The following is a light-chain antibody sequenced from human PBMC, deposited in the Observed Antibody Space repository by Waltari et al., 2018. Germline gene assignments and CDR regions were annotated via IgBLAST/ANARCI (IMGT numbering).Light chain of an antibody. V-gene: IGKV1-5*03. Sequence: DIQMTQSPSTLSAFVGDRVTITCRASQSISGWLAWYQQKPGKAPNLLIFKASTLESGVPSRFGGSGSGTEFTLTINSLQPDDFATYYCQQYKSPTWTFGQGTKVEIK. CDR2: KAS. J-gene: IGKJ1*01. CDR1: QSISGW. CDR3: QQYKSPTWT.